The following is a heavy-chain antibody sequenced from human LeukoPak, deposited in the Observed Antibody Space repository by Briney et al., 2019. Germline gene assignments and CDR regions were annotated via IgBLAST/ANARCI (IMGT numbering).Heavy chain of an antibody. J-gene: IGHJ5*02. CDR2: IYPGDSET. V-gene: IGHV5-51*01. D-gene: IGHD3-9*01. CDR1: GYSFTNYW. Sequence: GESLKISCKGFGYSFTNYWIGWVRQMPGKGLEWMGIIYPGDSETRYSPPFQGQVTISADKSISTAYLQWSSLKASDTAMYYCARHDDILTGYPTATWGQGTLVTVSS. CDR3: ARHDDILTGYPTAT.